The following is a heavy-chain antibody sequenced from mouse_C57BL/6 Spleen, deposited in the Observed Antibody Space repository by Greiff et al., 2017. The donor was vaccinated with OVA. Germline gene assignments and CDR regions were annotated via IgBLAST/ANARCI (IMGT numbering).Heavy chain of an antibody. CDR3: TRSAFTRGFAY. CDR1: GYTFTDYE. J-gene: IGHJ3*01. Sequence: QVQLQQSGAELVRPGASVTLSCKASGYTFTDYEMHWVKQTPVHGLAWIGAIDPETGGTAYNQKFKGKAILTADKSSSTAYMELRSLTSEDSAVYYCTRSAFTRGFAYWGQGTLVTVSA. V-gene: IGHV1-15*01. CDR2: IDPETGGT. D-gene: IGHD2-12*01.